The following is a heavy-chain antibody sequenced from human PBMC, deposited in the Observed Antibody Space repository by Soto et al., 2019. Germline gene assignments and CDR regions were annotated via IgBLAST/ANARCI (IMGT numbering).Heavy chain of an antibody. V-gene: IGHV4-39*01. CDR1: GGSIRSHGYY. D-gene: IGHD1-26*01. Sequence: QLRLQESGPGLVKPSDTLALTCSVSGGSIRSHGYYWAWIRQPPGKGLEWIGSMYYSGTTYYNPSLKSRVTLSIDSSKNPCSLKVKSVTAADTAVYYCARPVYSGNFFANAARFDPWGQGTLVTVSS. CDR2: MYYSGTT. CDR3: ARPVYSGNFFANAARFDP. J-gene: IGHJ5*02.